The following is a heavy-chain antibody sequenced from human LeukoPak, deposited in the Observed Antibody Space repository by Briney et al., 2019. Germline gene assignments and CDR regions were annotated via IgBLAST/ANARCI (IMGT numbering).Heavy chain of an antibody. CDR1: GYTFTSYD. CDR2: MSPNSGNT. V-gene: IGHV1-8*01. D-gene: IGHD3-22*01. CDR3: ARGVADYYDSSGYWRVYYFDY. Sequence: ASVKVSCKASGYTFTSYDINWVRQATGQGLEWMGWMSPNSGNTGYAQKFQGRVTMTRNTSISTAYMELSSLRSEDTAVYYCARGVADYYDSSGYWRVYYFDYWGQGTLVTVSS. J-gene: IGHJ4*02.